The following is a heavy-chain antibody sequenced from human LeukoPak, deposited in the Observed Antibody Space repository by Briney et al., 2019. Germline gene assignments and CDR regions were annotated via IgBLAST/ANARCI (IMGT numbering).Heavy chain of an antibody. V-gene: IGHV3-20*01. CDR2: INWNGDTS. CDR3: ARHKSLGAVGAFTD. CDR1: GFTFDDYG. D-gene: IGHD1-26*01. Sequence: GGSLRLSCAASGFTFDDYGMTWVRQAPGKGLEWVSGINWNGDTSGYGDSVRGRFTISRDNAKNSLYLQMSSLRAEDTALYHCARHKSLGAVGAFTDWGQGTLVTVSS. J-gene: IGHJ4*02.